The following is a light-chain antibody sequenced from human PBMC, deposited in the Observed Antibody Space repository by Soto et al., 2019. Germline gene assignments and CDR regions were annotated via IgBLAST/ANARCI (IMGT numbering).Light chain of an antibody. CDR3: QQCSKWPLT. J-gene: IGKJ4*01. CDR1: QSVSSY. V-gene: IGKV3-15*01. CDR2: GAS. Sequence: EIVMTQSPATLSVSPGERATLSCRASQSVSSYLAWYQQKPGQAPRLLIYGASTGAAGIPARFSGSGSGTEFILTISSLQSEDFAVYYCQQCSKWPLTFGGGTKVEIK.